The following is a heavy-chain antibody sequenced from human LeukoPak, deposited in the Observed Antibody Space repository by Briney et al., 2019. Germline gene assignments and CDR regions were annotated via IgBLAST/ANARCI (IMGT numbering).Heavy chain of an antibody. D-gene: IGHD5-12*01. CDR1: GGSISGYY. CDR3: AREYSAYDSGYYYYTMDV. J-gene: IGHJ6*02. CDR2: ISYSGST. V-gene: IGHV4-59*01. Sequence: PSETLSLTCTVSGGSISGYYWSWIRQPPGKGLEWIGYISYSGSTNYNPSLKSRVTISVDTSKNQFSLKLSSVGAADTAVYYCAREYSAYDSGYYYYTMDVWGQGTTVTVSS.